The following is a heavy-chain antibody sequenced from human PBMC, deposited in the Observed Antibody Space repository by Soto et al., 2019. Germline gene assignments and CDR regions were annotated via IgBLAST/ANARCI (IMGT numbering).Heavy chain of an antibody. V-gene: IGHV3-23*01. CDR3: AKDKSGTTAFDI. Sequence: GGSLRLSCAESGFTFRTYALSWVRQAAGKGLEWVAAINERGGSTYYAGSVKGRFTIFRDNSKNTLYLQMKSLRAEDTALYYGAKDKSGTTAFDIWGQGTMVTVSS. J-gene: IGHJ3*02. CDR2: INERGGST. D-gene: IGHD1-1*01. CDR1: GFTFRTYA.